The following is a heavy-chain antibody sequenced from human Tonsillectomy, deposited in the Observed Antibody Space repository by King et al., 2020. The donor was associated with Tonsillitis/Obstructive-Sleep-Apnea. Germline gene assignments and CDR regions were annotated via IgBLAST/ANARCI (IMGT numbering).Heavy chain of an antibody. Sequence: QLQESGPGLVKPSETLSLTCTVSGGSISSSSYYWGWIRQPPGKGLGWIGIIYYSGSTYYNPSLKSRVTISVDTSKNQFSLKLSSVTAADTAVYYCARQSIVVVVAATFNWFDPWGQGTLVTVSS. D-gene: IGHD2-15*01. CDR1: GGSISSSSYY. J-gene: IGHJ5*02. CDR3: ARQSIVVVVAATFNWFDP. CDR2: IYYSGST. V-gene: IGHV4-39*01.